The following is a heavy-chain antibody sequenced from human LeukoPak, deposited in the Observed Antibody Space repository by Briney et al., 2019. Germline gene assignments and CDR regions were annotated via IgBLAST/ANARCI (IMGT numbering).Heavy chain of an antibody. J-gene: IGHJ4*01. Sequence: GGSLRLSCEASALTFSTYWMHWVRQAPGKGLVWVSRINSNGRTTNYADSVKGRFTISRDNAKNTLYLQMNGLRVEDTAVYYCVGGSGSYGDWNYWGHGTLVTVSS. V-gene: IGHV3-74*01. D-gene: IGHD1-26*01. CDR2: INSNGRTT. CDR1: ALTFSTYW. CDR3: VGGSGSYGDWNY.